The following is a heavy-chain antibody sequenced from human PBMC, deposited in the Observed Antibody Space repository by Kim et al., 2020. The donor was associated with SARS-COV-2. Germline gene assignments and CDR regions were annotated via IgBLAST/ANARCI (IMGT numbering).Heavy chain of an antibody. CDR3: ARGDARSIIFHL. CDR2: IYHSGST. J-gene: IGHJ5*02. D-gene: IGHD2-2*01. Sequence: SETLSLTCTVSGGSISSFIWWSWVRQPPGQGLEWIGGIYHSGSTSDNPFLKSRVTMSLDKSKNQFSLRLSSVTAADTAVYSCARGDARSIIFHLWGQGTL. CDR1: GGSISSFIW. V-gene: IGHV4-4*02.